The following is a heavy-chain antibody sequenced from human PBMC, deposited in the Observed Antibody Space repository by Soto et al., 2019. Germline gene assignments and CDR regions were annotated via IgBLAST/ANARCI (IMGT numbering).Heavy chain of an antibody. D-gene: IGHD6-19*01. CDR1: GYTFTDYD. CDR3: STWGRNGWYTGFF. J-gene: IGHJ4*02. Sequence: QVQLVQSGAEVRKPGASVKVSCKTSGYTFTDYDINWVRQAPGQGLEWVGRMNPNSGRTDYAQKLEGRGTMTRDISISTAYMELSSLGYDDTAVYFCSTWGRNGWYTGFFWGQGTLVTVSS. CDR2: MNPNSGRT. V-gene: IGHV1-8*02.